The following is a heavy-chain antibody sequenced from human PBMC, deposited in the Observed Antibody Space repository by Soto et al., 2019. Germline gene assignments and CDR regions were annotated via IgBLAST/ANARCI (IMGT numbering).Heavy chain of an antibody. J-gene: IGHJ5*02. D-gene: IGHD3-16*02. CDR2: IYYSGST. V-gene: IGHV4-39*01. CDR3: ARQRGDYIWGSYRPNWFDP. Sequence: QLQLQESGPGLVKPSETLSLTCTVSGGSISSSTYYWGWIRQPPGKGLEWIGTIYYSGSTYYNPSLKGRVTISVDTSKNQFSLKLSSVTAADTAVYYCARQRGDYIWGSYRPNWFDPWGQGTLVTVSS. CDR1: GGSISSSTYY.